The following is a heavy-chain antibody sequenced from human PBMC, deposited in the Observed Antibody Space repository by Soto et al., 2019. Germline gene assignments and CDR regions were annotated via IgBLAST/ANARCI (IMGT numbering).Heavy chain of an antibody. D-gene: IGHD5-18*01. J-gene: IGHJ3*01. Sequence: QVQLVQSGADLKKPGASVNISCTASGFTFSDNLINWVRQLPGQGLEWMGWLNPASGNTRYSVTFQGRGTISRHPSASIAYLELSGLENEDTALSFCARDIQSVGPRANDAFDVWGQGTLITVSS. CDR3: ARDIQSVGPRANDAFDV. CDR2: LNPASGNT. CDR1: GFTFSDNL. V-gene: IGHV1-3*01.